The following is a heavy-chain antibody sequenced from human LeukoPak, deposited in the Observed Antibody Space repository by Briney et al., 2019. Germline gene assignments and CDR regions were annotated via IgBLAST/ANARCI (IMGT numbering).Heavy chain of an antibody. CDR1: GLTLSNYW. D-gene: IGHD1-26*01. CDR3: AARSSGNPYF. V-gene: IGHV3-7*03. Sequence: GGSLRLSCTASGLTLSNYWMIWVRQAPGKGLQWVAKIKQDGSEKYYVDSLKGRFTISRDNAENSLYLQMNSLRVEDTAVYYCAARSSGNPYFWCQGTLVTVSS. CDR2: IKQDGSEK. J-gene: IGHJ4*02.